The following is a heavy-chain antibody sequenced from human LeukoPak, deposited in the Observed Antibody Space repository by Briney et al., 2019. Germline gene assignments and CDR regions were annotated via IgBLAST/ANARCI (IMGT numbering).Heavy chain of an antibody. J-gene: IGHJ5*02. D-gene: IGHD3-9*01. CDR3: ARDLRYNPGFDP. CDR1: GYTFTSYY. CDR2: INPSGGST. Sequence: ASVKVSCKASGYTFTSYYMHWVRQAPGQGLEWMGIINPSGGSTSYAQKFQGRVTMTRDMSTSTDYMELSSLRSEDTAVYYCARDLRYNPGFDPWGQGTLVTVSS. V-gene: IGHV1-46*01.